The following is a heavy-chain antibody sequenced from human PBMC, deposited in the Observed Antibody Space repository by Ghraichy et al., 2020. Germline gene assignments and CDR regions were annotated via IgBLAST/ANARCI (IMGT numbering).Heavy chain of an antibody. V-gene: IGHV4-39*01. D-gene: IGHD6-13*01. J-gene: IGHJ5*02. CDR1: GGSISSSSYY. Sequence: SQTLSLTCTVSGGSISSSSYYWGWIRQPPGKGLEWIGSIYYSGITYYNPSLKSRVTISVDTSKNQFSLKLSSVTAADTAVYYCARQEGYEQHAGEFDPWGQGTLVTVSS. CDR2: IYYSGIT. CDR3: ARQEGYEQHAGEFDP.